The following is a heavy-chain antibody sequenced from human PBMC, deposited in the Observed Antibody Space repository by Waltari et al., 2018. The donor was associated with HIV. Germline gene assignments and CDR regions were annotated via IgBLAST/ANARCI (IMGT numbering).Heavy chain of an antibody. CDR3: AKDRSSGYYDSFDY. CDR2: IRYDGSNK. J-gene: IGHJ4*02. Sequence: QVQLVESGGGVVQPGGSLRLSCAASGFTFSSYGMHWVRQAPGKGLEWVAFIRYDGSNKYYADSVKGRFTISRDNSKNTLYLQMNSLRAEDMAVYYCAKDRSSGYYDSFDYWGQGTLVTVSS. D-gene: IGHD3-22*01. V-gene: IGHV3-30*02. CDR1: GFTFSSYG.